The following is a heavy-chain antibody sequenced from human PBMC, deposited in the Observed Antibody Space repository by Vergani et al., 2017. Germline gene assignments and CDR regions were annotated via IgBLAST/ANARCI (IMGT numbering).Heavy chain of an antibody. V-gene: IGHV3-7*01. CDR3: VRVPLIRRTSGNYGINDYHGMDV. CDR1: GFISSSYW. CDR2: VNQDGSEK. Sequence: EGQLVESGGDWVQRGGSLRLSCAASGFISSSYWMSWVRQAPGKGLEWVANVNQDGSEKYYVDSVSGRFTISRDNAKNSIYLQMNSLRAEDTAVYFCVRVPLIRRTSGNYGINDYHGMDVWGQGTTVIVSS. J-gene: IGHJ6*02. D-gene: IGHD3-16*01.